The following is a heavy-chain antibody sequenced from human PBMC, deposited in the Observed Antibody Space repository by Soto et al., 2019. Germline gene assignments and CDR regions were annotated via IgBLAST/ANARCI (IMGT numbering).Heavy chain of an antibody. CDR1: GGSISIGGYY. V-gene: IGHV4-31*03. CDR2: IYYSEST. D-gene: IGHD3-3*01. CDR3: ARGRNFWSGKCHGYLEY. Sequence: SETLSLTCTVSGGSISIGGYYWSWIRQHPGQGLEWIGYIYYSESTYYNPSLKSRLSMSLDTSKNQFSLKLSSVTAAETAVYYCARGRNFWSGKCHGYLEYWGQGTMVTVSS. J-gene: IGHJ4*02.